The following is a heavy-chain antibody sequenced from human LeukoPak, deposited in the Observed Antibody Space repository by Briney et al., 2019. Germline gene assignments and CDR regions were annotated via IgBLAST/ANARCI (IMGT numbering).Heavy chain of an antibody. CDR1: GGTFSSYA. J-gene: IGHJ4*02. CDR2: IIPIFGTA. V-gene: IGHV1-69*01. CDR3: ARVGFSGSSSLEDY. D-gene: IGHD6-6*01. Sequence: SVKVSCKASGGTFSSYAISWVRQAPGQGLEWMGGIIPIFGTANYAQKFQGRVTITADGSTSTAYMELSSLRSEDTAVYYCARVGFSGSSSLEDYWGQGTLVTVYS.